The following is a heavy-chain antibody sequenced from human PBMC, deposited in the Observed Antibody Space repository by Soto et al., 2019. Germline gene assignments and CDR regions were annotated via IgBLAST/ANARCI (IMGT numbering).Heavy chain of an antibody. V-gene: IGHV1-69*12. D-gene: IGHD3-22*01. CDR1: GGTFSSYA. Sequence: QVQLVQSGTEVKKPGSSVKVSCKASGGTFSSYATNWVRQAPGQGLEWMGGVIPIFGTANYAQKFQGRVTITADESTSTAYMELSSLRSEDTAVYYCARDSHDSSGYAFDYWGQGTLVTVSS. CDR2: VIPIFGTA. CDR3: ARDSHDSSGYAFDY. J-gene: IGHJ4*02.